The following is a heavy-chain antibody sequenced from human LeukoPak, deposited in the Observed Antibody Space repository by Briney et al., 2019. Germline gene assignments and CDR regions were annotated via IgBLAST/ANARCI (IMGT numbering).Heavy chain of an antibody. J-gene: IGHJ4*02. CDR1: GFTFSSSA. CDR3: AKQLGYCSDGSCYFLY. CDR2: MSNNGGYT. Sequence: GGSLRLSCAASGFTFSSSAMSWVRQAPGKGLEWVSAMSNNGGYTYYADSVQGRFTISRDNSKSTLCLQMNSLRAEDTAVYYCAKQLGYCSDGSCYFLYWGQGTLVTVSS. V-gene: IGHV3-23*01. D-gene: IGHD2-15*01.